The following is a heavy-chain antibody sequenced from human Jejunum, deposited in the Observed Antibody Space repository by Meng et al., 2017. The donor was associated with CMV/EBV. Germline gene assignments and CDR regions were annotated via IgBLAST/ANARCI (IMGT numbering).Heavy chain of an antibody. D-gene: IGHD6-19*01. J-gene: IGHJ4*02. Sequence: GSVSSSGYCWGWIRQPPGKGLEWIGSMYYSGNTYDNPSLKSRVTISVDTSKNQFSLKLTSVTAADTAVYYCVREDGYASGWYVDQWGQGTLVTVSS. CDR3: VREDGYASGWYVDQ. CDR2: MYYSGNT. CDR1: GSVSSSGYC. V-gene: IGHV4-39*07.